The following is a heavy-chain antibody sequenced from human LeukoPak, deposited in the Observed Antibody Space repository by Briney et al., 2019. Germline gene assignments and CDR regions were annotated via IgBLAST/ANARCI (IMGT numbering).Heavy chain of an antibody. D-gene: IGHD3-22*01. CDR1: GGSISSYY. V-gene: IGHV4-59*12. Sequence: SETLSLTCTVSGGSISSYYWSWIRQPPGKRLEWIAYIYYSGSTNYNPSLKSRVTISVDTSKNQFSLKLSSVTAADTAVYYCARDKGYYDSRGYFDYWGQGTLVTVSS. CDR2: IYYSGST. J-gene: IGHJ4*02. CDR3: ARDKGYYDSRGYFDY.